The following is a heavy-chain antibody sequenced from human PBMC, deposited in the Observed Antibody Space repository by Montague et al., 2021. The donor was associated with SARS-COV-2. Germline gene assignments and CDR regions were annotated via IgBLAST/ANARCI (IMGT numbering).Heavy chain of an antibody. D-gene: IGHD3-22*01. J-gene: IGHJ3*02. CDR2: NYFSGST. Sequence: SETLSLTCTVSGVSISSYYWSWIRQPPGKGLEWIGCNYFSGSTNYNPSLKSRVTISVDTSKNQFSLKLSSVTAADTAVYYCARQGRFSVIVNTPRGAFDIWGQGTMVTVSS. CDR3: ARQGRFSVIVNTPRGAFDI. CDR1: GVSISSYY. V-gene: IGHV4-59*08.